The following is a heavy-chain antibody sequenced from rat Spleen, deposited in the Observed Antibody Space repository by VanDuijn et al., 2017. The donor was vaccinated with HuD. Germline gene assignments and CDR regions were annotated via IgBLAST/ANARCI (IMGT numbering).Heavy chain of an antibody. Sequence: EVQLVESGGGLVQPGRSLKLSCAASGFTFSNYGMAWVRQAPTKGLEWVATFSYDGSSTYYRDSVKGRFTISRDNAKSTLYLQMDSLRSEDTATYYCATGGFEHYDGTYYYGWFAFWGQGTLVTVSS. CDR2: FSYDGSST. D-gene: IGHD1-12*02. V-gene: IGHV5-29*01. J-gene: IGHJ3*01. CDR3: ATGGFEHYDGTYYYGWFAF. CDR1: GFTFSNYG.